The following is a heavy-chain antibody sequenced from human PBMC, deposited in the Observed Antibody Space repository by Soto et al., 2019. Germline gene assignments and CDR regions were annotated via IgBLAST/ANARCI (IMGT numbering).Heavy chain of an antibody. D-gene: IGHD3-22*01. CDR2: IYHSGST. CDR1: GGSISSGGYS. J-gene: IGHJ5*02. CDR3: ARGAPVVNDH. Sequence: SETLSLTCAVSGGSISSGGYSLSWIRQPPGKGLEWIGYIYHSGSTYYNPSLKSRVTISVDRSKNQFSLKLSSVTAADTAVYYCARGAPVVNDHWGQGTLVTVSS. V-gene: IGHV4-30-2*01.